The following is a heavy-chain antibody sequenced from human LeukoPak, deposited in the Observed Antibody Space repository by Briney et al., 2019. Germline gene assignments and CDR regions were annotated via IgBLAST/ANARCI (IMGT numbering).Heavy chain of an antibody. J-gene: IGHJ4*02. CDR2: VNGDGDST. Sequence: GGSLGLSCAASGFTFNNYAMSWVRQPPGKGLEWVSAVNGDGDSTYYADSVKGRFTVSRGNSKNTLSLQMNSLRAEDTAIYYCAKPLYMTTVPRGGFDSWGQGALVTVSS. V-gene: IGHV3-23*01. D-gene: IGHD4-17*01. CDR3: AKPLYMTTVPRGGFDS. CDR1: GFTFNNYA.